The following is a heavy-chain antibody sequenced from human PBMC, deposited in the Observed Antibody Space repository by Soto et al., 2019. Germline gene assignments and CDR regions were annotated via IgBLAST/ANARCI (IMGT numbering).Heavy chain of an antibody. CDR3: AKDMHFTVGGLLWFGEPGYYMDV. V-gene: IGHV3-23*01. CDR1: GFTFSSYA. D-gene: IGHD3-10*01. J-gene: IGHJ6*03. CDR2: ISGSGGST. Sequence: GGSLRLSCAASGFTFSSYAMSWVRQAPGKGLEWVSAISGSGGSTYYADSVKGRFTISRDNSKNTLYLQMNSLRAEDTAVYYCAKDMHFTVGGLLWFGEPGYYMDVWGKGTTVTVSS.